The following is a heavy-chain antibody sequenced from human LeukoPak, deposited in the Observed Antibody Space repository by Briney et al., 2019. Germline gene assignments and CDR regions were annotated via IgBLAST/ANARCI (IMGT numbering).Heavy chain of an antibody. CDR1: GFTLSNAW. Sequence: GGSLRLSCAASGFTLSNAWMSWVRQAPGKGLEWVGRIKSKTDGGTTDYAAPVKGRFTISRDESKNTLYLQMDSLKSEDTAVYYRTFYSYSSSSPIDYWGQGTLVTVSS. CDR2: IKSKTDGGTT. V-gene: IGHV3-15*01. D-gene: IGHD6-6*01. CDR3: TFYSYSSSSPIDY. J-gene: IGHJ4*02.